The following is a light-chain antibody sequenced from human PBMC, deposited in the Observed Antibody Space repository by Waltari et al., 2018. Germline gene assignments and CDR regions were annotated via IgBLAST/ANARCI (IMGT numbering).Light chain of an antibody. V-gene: IGLV2-23*02. Sequence: QSALTQTASVSGSPGQSITISCTGVSSDVGNYDVVSWYQKHPDQPPQLLVYEFSKRPSGVSERFSGSKPGNTASLTISGLQAEDEADYYCCSFAESDTWVFGGGTKVTVL. CDR1: SSDVGNYDV. CDR2: EFS. J-gene: IGLJ3*02. CDR3: CSFAESDTWV.